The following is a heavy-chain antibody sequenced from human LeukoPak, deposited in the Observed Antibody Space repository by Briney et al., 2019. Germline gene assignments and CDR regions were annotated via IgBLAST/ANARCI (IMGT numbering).Heavy chain of an antibody. CDR3: ASSIAAASWFDP. D-gene: IGHD6-13*01. CDR1: GGSFSGYY. CDR2: INHSGST. Sequence: SETLSLTCAVYGGSFSGYYWSWIRQPPGKGLEWIGEINHSGSTNYNPSLKSRVTISVDTSKNQFSLKLSSVTAADTAVYYCASSIAAASWFDPWGQGTLVTVSS. J-gene: IGHJ5*02. V-gene: IGHV4-34*01.